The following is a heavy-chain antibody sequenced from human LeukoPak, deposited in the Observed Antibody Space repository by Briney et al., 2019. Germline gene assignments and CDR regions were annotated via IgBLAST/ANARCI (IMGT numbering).Heavy chain of an antibody. CDR2: MNPNSGGT. CDR3: ASYHAANWGGGPFDY. CDR1: GYTFTAYY. Sequence: GASVKVSCKTSGYTFTAYYIHWLRQAPGQGLEWMGWMNPNSGGTKYAQTFQGRVTLTRDTSINTAYMELSRLTSDDTAVYYCASYHAANWGGGPFDYWGQGTLVTVSS. V-gene: IGHV1-2*02. J-gene: IGHJ4*02. D-gene: IGHD7-27*01.